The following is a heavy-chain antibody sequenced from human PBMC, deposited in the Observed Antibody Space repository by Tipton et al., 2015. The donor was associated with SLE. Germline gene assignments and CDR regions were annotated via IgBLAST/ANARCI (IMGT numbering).Heavy chain of an antibody. V-gene: IGHV1-69*09. CDR2: IIPILGIA. CDR3: ARDITVRVEDY. CDR1: GYTFTSYG. D-gene: IGHD3-10*01. Sequence: QLVQSGAEVKKPGASVKVSCKASGYTFTSYGISWVRQAPGQGLEWMGRIIPILGIANYAQKFQGRVTITADKSTSTAYMELSSLRSEDTAVYYCARDITVRVEDYWGQGTLVTVSS. J-gene: IGHJ4*02.